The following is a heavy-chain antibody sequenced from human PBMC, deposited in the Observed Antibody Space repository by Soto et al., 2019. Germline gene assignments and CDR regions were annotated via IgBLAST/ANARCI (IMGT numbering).Heavy chain of an antibody. CDR2: ISARGGSS. D-gene: IGHD3-10*01. V-gene: IGHV3-23*01. Sequence: EVQLLESGGGLVQPGGSLRLACAASGFSFNSYAMVWVRQAPGKGLEWVSVISARGGSSYFADSVKGRFTISRDNSKNVLSLEMNNLRAEDTATYFCAKDLGPPVRSHYPYWYFDVWGRGTLVTVSS. CDR1: GFSFNSYA. J-gene: IGHJ2*01. CDR3: AKDLGPPVRSHYPYWYFDV.